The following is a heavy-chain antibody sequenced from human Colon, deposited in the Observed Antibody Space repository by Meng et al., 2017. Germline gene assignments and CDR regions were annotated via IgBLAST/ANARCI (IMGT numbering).Heavy chain of an antibody. CDR2: IKQDESEK. D-gene: IGHD3-22*01. Sequence: GGSLRLSCAASGFTFSSYWMSWVRQVPGKGLEWVANIKQDESEKYYVDSVKGRFTISRDNAKNSVFLKMNSLRAEDTAVYYCARSGTYYFDSSGYYWGQGVLVTVSS. V-gene: IGHV3-7*01. CDR3: ARSGTYYFDSSGYY. CDR1: GFTFSSYW. J-gene: IGHJ4*02.